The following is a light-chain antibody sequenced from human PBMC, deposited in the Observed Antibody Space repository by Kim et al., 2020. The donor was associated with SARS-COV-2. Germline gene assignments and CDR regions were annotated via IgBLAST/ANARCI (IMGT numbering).Light chain of an antibody. Sequence: ERGTPLCRAGRRSGSNIALSEQRRGPAHGPRIYRASTRTTGIASRFSGSGCGTEISLTISSLQSEDLAVYFCQQSNQWTPGRTFGQGTKVDSK. CDR2: RAS. CDR3: QQSNQWTPGRT. CDR1: RRSGSN. J-gene: IGKJ1*01. V-gene: IGKV3D-15*01.